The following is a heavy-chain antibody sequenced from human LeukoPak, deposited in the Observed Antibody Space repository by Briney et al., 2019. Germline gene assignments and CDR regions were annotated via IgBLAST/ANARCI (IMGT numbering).Heavy chain of an antibody. V-gene: IGHV3-21*01. D-gene: IGHD3-9*01. CDR1: GFTFSSYS. J-gene: IGHJ4*02. CDR2: ISSSSSYI. CDR3: ARAYVLGYPAGYFYY. Sequence: GGTLRLSCAASGFTFSSYSRNWVRQAPGKGLEGVSYISSSSSYIYYADSVKGPFTISTDNAKNSLYLQMNSLRAEDTAVYYCARAYVLGYPAGYFYYWGQGTLFTVSS.